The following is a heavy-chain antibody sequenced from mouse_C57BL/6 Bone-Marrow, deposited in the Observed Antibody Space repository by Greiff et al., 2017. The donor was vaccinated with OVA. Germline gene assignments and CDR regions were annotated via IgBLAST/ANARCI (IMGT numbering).Heavy chain of an antibody. Sequence: EVKLQESGAELVRPGASVKLSCTASGFNIKDYYMHWVKQRPEQGLEWIGRIDPEDGDTEYAPKFQGKATMTADTSSNTAYLQLSSLTSEDTAVYYCTTWDYSLDAMDYWGQGTSVTVSS. V-gene: IGHV14-1*01. J-gene: IGHJ4*01. D-gene: IGHD1-1*01. CDR2: IDPEDGDT. CDR1: GFNIKDYY. CDR3: TTWDYSLDAMDY.